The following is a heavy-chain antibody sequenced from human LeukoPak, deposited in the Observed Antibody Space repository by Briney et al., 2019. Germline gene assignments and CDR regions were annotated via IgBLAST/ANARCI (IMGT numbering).Heavy chain of an antibody. CDR1: GFTMTDHY. J-gene: IGHJ4*02. Sequence: SGGSLRLSCAASGFTMTDHYMDWVRQAPGKGLEWVGRTRNKPNGYTTDYGTSVKGRFIVSIDDSENSLYLQMNGPKTEDTAVYYCARVRHGDYFDYWGQGTLVTVSS. CDR2: TRNKPNGYTT. CDR3: ARVRHGDYFDY. D-gene: IGHD4-17*01. V-gene: IGHV3-72*01.